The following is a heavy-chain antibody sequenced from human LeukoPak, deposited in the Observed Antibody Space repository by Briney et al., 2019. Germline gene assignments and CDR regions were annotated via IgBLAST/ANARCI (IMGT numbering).Heavy chain of an antibody. CDR2: IIPIFGTA. V-gene: IGHV1-69*06. D-gene: IGHD1-1*01. CDR1: GGTFSSYA. Sequence: SVKVSCKASGGTFSSYAISWVRQAPGQGLEWMGGIIPIFGTANYAQRFQGRVTITADKSTSTAYMELSSLRSEDTAVYYCASFTTGTTWHYWGQGTLVTVSS. J-gene: IGHJ4*02. CDR3: ASFTTGTTWHY.